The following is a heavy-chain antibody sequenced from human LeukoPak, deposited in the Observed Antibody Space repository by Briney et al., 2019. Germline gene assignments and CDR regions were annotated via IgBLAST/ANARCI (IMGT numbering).Heavy chain of an antibody. Sequence: GASVKVSCKASGYTFTGYYMHWVRQAPGQGLEWMGWINPNSGGTNYAQKFQGRVTMTRDTSISTAYMELSRLRSDDTAVYYCARDNVAGGYNPIVYWGQGTLVTVSS. CDR3: ARDNVAGGYNPIVY. CDR1: GYTFTGYY. V-gene: IGHV1-2*02. J-gene: IGHJ4*02. D-gene: IGHD5-24*01. CDR2: INPNSGGT.